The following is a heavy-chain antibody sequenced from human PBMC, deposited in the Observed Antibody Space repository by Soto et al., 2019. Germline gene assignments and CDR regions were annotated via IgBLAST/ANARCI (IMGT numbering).Heavy chain of an antibody. J-gene: IGHJ4*02. D-gene: IGHD3-3*01. CDR3: ARGAFRITIFGVVGPSSPLYFDY. V-gene: IGHV4-59*12. CDR1: GCSISRYY. Sequence: PSETLSLTCPFSGCSISRYYWILLRQTPGKGLEWIGYIYYSGSTNYNPSLKSRVTISVDTSKNQFSLKLSSVTAADTAVYYCARGAFRITIFGVVGPSSPLYFDYWGQGTLVTFSS. CDR2: IYYSGST.